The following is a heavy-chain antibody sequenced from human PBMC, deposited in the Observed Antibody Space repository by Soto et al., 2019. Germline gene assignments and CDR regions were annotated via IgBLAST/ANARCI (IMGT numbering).Heavy chain of an antibody. D-gene: IGHD3-22*01. CDR3: ASRGDYYDSSGIN. J-gene: IGHJ4*02. CDR2: MNPNSGNT. V-gene: IGHV1-8*01. Sequence: VASVKVSCKASGYTFTSYDINWVRQATGQGLEGMGWMNPNSGNTGYAQKFQGRVTMTRNTSISTAYMELSSLRSEDTAVYYCASRGDYYDSSGINWGQGTLVTVSS. CDR1: GYTFTSYD.